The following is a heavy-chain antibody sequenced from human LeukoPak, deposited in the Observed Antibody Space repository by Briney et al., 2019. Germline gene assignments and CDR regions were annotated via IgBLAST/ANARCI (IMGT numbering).Heavy chain of an antibody. D-gene: IGHD3-10*01. Sequence: GGSLRLSCAASGFTFSSYEINWVRQAPGKGLEWVSYISVSGGPKYYADSVKGRFTISRDNAKNSLYLQMNSLRAEDTAVYYCARTIRGYWGQGTLVTVSS. J-gene: IGHJ4*02. CDR2: ISVSGGPK. V-gene: IGHV3-48*03. CDR3: ARTIRGY. CDR1: GFTFSSYE.